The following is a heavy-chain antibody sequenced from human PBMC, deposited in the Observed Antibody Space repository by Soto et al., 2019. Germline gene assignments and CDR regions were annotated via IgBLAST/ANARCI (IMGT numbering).Heavy chain of an antibody. Sequence: QVQLVQSGAEVKQPGASVKVSCKASGYTFTSYDINWVRQATGQGLEWMGWMNPNSGNTGYAQKFQGRVTMTRNTSISTAYMELSSLRSEDTAVYYCARSLSSSSWSVTGDGAFDIWGQGTMVTVSS. J-gene: IGHJ3*02. CDR3: ARSLSSSSWSVTGDGAFDI. CDR1: GYTFTSYD. CDR2: MNPNSGNT. V-gene: IGHV1-8*01. D-gene: IGHD6-6*01.